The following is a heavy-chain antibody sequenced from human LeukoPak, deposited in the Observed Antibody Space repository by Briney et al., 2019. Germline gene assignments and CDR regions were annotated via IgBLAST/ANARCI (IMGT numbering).Heavy chain of an antibody. CDR3: ARHSPQNYYYYYMDV. CDR1: GYSISSGYY. CDR2: IYHSGST. J-gene: IGHJ6*03. V-gene: IGHV4-38-2*01. Sequence: SETLSLTCAVSGYSISSGYYWGWIRQPPGKGLEWIGSIYHSGSTYYNPSLKSRVTISVDTSKNQFSLKLSSVTAADTAVYYCARHSPQNYYYYYMDVWGKGTTVTVSS.